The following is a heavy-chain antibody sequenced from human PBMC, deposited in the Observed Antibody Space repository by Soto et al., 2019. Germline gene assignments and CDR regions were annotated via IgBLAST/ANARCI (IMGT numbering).Heavy chain of an antibody. D-gene: IGHD3-3*01. CDR2: IWYDGSNK. J-gene: IGHJ4*02. CDR3: AKDLTIFGVVIPFAY. Sequence: GGSLRLSCTTSGFTCNTYGMHWVRQAPGKGLEWVAIIWYDGSNKYYADSVKGRFTISRDNSKNTLYLQMNSLRAEDTAVYYCAKDLTIFGVVIPFAYWGQGTLVTVSS. V-gene: IGHV3-33*06. CDR1: GFTCNTYG.